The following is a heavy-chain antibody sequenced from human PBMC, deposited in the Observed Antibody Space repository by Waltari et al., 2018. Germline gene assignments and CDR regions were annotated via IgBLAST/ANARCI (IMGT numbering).Heavy chain of an antibody. CDR1: GYIFTRYA. D-gene: IGHD3-16*02. CDR2: INTGNGNT. J-gene: IGHJ3*01. CDR3: ARDRYTSTWDLNRDPDALDV. V-gene: IGHV1-3*04. Sequence: QVQLVQSGAEVEEPGASLKLSCKASGYIFTRYAVHWLRPAPGQRLEWMGWINTGNGNTKYSQRFQGRVTITRDTSASTAYMELSSLTSEDTAGYYCARDRYTSTWDLNRDPDALDVWGQGTMVTVSS.